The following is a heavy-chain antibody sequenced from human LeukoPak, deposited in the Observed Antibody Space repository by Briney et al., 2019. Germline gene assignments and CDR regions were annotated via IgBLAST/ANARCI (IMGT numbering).Heavy chain of an antibody. V-gene: IGHV3-64*01. Sequence: PGGSLRLSCAASGFTFSSYAMHWVRQAPGKGLEYVSAISGDGGSTYYANSVKGRFTISRDNSKSTLYLQMGSLRAEDMAVYYCARDVYSSSWYYFDYWGQGTLVTVSS. J-gene: IGHJ4*02. CDR2: ISGDGGST. CDR3: ARDVYSSSWYYFDY. D-gene: IGHD6-13*01. CDR1: GFTFSSYA.